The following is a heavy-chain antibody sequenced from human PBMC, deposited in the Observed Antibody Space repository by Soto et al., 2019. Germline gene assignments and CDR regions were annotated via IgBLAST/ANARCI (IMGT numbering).Heavy chain of an antibody. J-gene: IGHJ4*02. D-gene: IGHD6-19*01. CDR3: ARILISESLVGMAY. CDR1: GYTFTSYG. Sequence: ASVKVSCKASGYTFTSYGISWVRQAPGQGLEWMGWISAYNGNTNYAQKLQGRVTMTTDTSTSTAYMELRSLRSDDTAVYYCARILISESLVGMAYWGQGTLVTVSS. V-gene: IGHV1-18*01. CDR2: ISAYNGNT.